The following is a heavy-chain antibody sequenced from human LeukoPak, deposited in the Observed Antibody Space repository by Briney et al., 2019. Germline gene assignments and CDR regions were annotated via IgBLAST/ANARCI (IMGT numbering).Heavy chain of an antibody. Sequence: KPSETLSLTCAVYGGSFSGYYWSWIRRPPGKGLEWIGEINHSGSTNYNPSLKSRVTISVDTSKNQFSLKLSSVTAADTAVYYCARMGGYGRWLRPGAVGYWGQGTLVTVSS. J-gene: IGHJ4*02. V-gene: IGHV4-34*01. CDR2: INHSGST. CDR1: GGSFSGYY. CDR3: ARMGGYGRWLRPGAVGY. D-gene: IGHD5-12*01.